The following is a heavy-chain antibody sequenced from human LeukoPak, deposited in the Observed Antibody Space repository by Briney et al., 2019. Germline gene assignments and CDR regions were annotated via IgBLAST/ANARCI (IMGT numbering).Heavy chain of an antibody. CDR2: IYYSGST. D-gene: IGHD6-6*01. V-gene: IGHV4-39*01. CDR3: ARQGEYTTSLGRKQFDY. Sequence: SETLSLTCTVSGGSISSSTYYWDWIRQPPGKGLEWIGNIYYSGSTYYNPSLKSRVTISIDTSKNQFSLKLSSVTAADTAVYYCARQGEYTTSLGRKQFDYWGQGALATVSS. CDR1: GGSISSSTYY. J-gene: IGHJ4*02.